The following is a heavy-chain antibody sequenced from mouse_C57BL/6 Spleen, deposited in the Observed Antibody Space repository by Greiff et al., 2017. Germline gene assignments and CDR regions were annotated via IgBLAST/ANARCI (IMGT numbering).Heavy chain of an antibody. CDR3: ARILRGVEGFAY. J-gene: IGHJ3*01. CDR1: GYSFTGYY. D-gene: IGHD1-1*01. V-gene: IGHV1-42*01. CDR2: INPSTGGT. Sequence: VQLKQSGPELVKPGASVKISCKASGYSFTGYYMNWVKQSPEKSLEWIGEINPSTGGTTYNQKFKAKATLTVDKSSSTAYMQLKSLTSEDSAVYYCARILRGVEGFAYWGQGTLVTVSA.